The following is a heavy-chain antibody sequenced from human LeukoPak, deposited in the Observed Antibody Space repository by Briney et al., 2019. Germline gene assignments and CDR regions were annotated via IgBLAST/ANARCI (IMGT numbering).Heavy chain of an antibody. J-gene: IGHJ4*02. CDR3: ASRWLTRDY. D-gene: IGHD4-23*01. V-gene: IGHV3-48*01. Sequence: GGSLRLSCAASEFTFSSYSMNWVRQAPGKGLEWVSYITNSGNSKSYADSVKGRFTISRDNTKNSLYLQMNGLRAEDTAVYYCASRWLTRDYWGQGTLVTVSS. CDR2: ITNSGNSK. CDR1: EFTFSSYS.